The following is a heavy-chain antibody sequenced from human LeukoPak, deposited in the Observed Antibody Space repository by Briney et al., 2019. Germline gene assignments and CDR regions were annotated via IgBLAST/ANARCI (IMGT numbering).Heavy chain of an antibody. Sequence: SVKVSXKASGGTFSSYAISWVRQAPGQGLEWMGRIIPIFGTANYAQKFQGRVTITTDESTSTAYMELSSLRSEDTAVYYCARGVYYYDSSGQGDFQHWGQGTLVTVSS. D-gene: IGHD3-22*01. CDR3: ARGVYYYDSSGQGDFQH. J-gene: IGHJ1*01. CDR1: GGTFSSYA. CDR2: IIPIFGTA. V-gene: IGHV1-69*05.